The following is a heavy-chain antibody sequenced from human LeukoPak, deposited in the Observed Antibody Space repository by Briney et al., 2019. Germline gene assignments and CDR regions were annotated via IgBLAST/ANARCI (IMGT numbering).Heavy chain of an antibody. Sequence: PGGSLRLSCAASGFTFSRYGMHWVRQAPGKGLEWVTFIRYDGSNKYYADSVKGRFTISRDNSKNTLYLQMNSLRAEDTAVYYCATATESAFDIWGQGTMVTVSP. V-gene: IGHV3-30*02. CDR1: GFTFSRYG. J-gene: IGHJ3*02. CDR3: ATATESAFDI. CDR2: IRYDGSNK.